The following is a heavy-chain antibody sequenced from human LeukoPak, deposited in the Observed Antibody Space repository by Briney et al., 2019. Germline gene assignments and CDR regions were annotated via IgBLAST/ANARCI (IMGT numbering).Heavy chain of an antibody. CDR1: GGSISSYY. Sequence: PSETLSLTCTVSGGSISSYYWSWIRQPPAKGLEWIGYIYYSGSTNYNPSLKSRVTISVDTSKNQFSLKLSSVTAADTAVYYCARGTYSPGGMDVWGQGTTVTVSS. D-gene: IGHD5-18*01. CDR3: ARGTYSPGGMDV. CDR2: IYYSGST. V-gene: IGHV4-59*01. J-gene: IGHJ6*02.